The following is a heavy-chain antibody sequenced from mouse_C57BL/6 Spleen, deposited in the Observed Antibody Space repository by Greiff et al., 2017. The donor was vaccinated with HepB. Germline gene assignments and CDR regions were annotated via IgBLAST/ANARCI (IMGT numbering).Heavy chain of an antibody. V-gene: IGHV1-42*01. CDR3: LRQLRLGYYFDY. J-gene: IGHJ2*01. Sequence: VQLKQSGPELVKPGASVKISCKASGYSFTGYYMNWVKQSPEKSLEWIGEINPSTGGTTYNQKFKAKATLTVDKSSSTAYMQLKSLTSEDSAVYYCLRQLRLGYYFDYWGQGTTLTVSS. CDR2: INPSTGGT. D-gene: IGHD3-2*02. CDR1: GYSFTGYY.